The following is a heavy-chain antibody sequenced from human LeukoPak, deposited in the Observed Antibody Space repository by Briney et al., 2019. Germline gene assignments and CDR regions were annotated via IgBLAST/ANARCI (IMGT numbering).Heavy chain of an antibody. D-gene: IGHD2-15*01. J-gene: IGHJ4*02. CDR3: AKDLGIVVVVAARGGFDY. V-gene: IGHV3-30*02. Sequence: PGGSLRLSCAASGFTFSSYGMHWVRQAPGKGLEWVAFIRYDGSNKYYADSVKGRFTISRDNSKNTLYLQMNSLRAEDTAVYYCAKDLGIVVVVAARGGFDYWGQGTLVTVSS. CDR1: GFTFSSYG. CDR2: IRYDGSNK.